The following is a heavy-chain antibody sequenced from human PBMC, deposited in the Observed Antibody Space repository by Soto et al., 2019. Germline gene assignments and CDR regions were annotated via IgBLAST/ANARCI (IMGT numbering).Heavy chain of an antibody. CDR2: VRSRAYAGTT. J-gene: IGHJ6*02. D-gene: IGHD2-15*01. V-gene: IGHV3-49*03. CDR1: GFTFSDYA. Sequence: LRLSCAASGFTFSDYAMSWFRQTPGKGLEWVGVVRSRAYAGTTDYAASVRGRFTISRDDSKSIAYLQMNTLRTEDTAVYYCARYTYTSRYSYFGMDVWGHGTTVTVSS. CDR3: ARYTYTSRYSYFGMDV.